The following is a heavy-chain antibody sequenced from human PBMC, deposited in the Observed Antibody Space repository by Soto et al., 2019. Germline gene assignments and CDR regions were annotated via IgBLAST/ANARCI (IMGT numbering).Heavy chain of an antibody. J-gene: IGHJ4*01. CDR1: GGSISSYD. Sequence: SETLSLTCTVSGGSISSYDWSRIRQPPGKGLEWIGYIYYSGSTNYNPSLKSRVTISVDTSKSQFSLKLSSVTAADTAVYYCATGRYDSSGYYDYWGQGTLVTSSS. V-gene: IGHV4-59*01. CDR2: IYYSGST. D-gene: IGHD3-22*01. CDR3: ATGRYDSSGYYDY.